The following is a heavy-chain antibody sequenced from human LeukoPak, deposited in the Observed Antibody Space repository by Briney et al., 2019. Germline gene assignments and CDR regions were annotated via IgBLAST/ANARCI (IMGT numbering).Heavy chain of an antibody. D-gene: IGHD2-2*01. CDR3: AHGAMYQLDY. J-gene: IGHJ4*02. V-gene: IGHV3-7*03. CDR2: IKQDGSEK. Sequence: PGGSLRLSCAASEFTFNNYWMSWVRQAPGKGLEWVANIKQDGSEKYYVDSVKGRFTISRDNAKNSLYLQMNSLRAEDTAVYYCAHGAMYQLDYWGQGTLVTVSS. CDR1: EFTFNNYW.